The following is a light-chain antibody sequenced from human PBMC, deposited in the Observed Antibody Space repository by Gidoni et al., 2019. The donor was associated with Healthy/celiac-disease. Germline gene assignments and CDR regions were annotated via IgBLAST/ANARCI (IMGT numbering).Light chain of an antibody. CDR1: QGIRTD. V-gene: IGKV1-17*01. J-gene: IGKJ2*01. Sequence: DIQLTQYPSSLSASVGVRVTITCRASQGIRTDLGWYQQKPGKAPKRLIYAASSLQSGVPSRFSGSGSGTEFTLTISSLQPEDFATYYCLQHNSYPRTFGQGTKLEIK. CDR2: AAS. CDR3: LQHNSYPRT.